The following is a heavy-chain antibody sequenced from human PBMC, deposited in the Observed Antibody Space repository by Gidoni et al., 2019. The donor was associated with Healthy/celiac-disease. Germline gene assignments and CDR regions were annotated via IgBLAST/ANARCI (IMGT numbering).Heavy chain of an antibody. CDR3: TRLIGDGYPLDY. CDR2: IRRKANSYAT. CDR1: AFTFSGSA. V-gene: IGHV3-73*02. D-gene: IGHD5-12*01. Sequence: EVQLVESGGGLVQPGGSLKLSCAASAFTFSGSAMHGVRQASGKGLEWVGSIRRKANSYATAYAASVKGRLTISRDDSKNTAYLQMNSLKTEDTAVYYCTRLIGDGYPLDYWGQGTLVTVSS. J-gene: IGHJ4*02.